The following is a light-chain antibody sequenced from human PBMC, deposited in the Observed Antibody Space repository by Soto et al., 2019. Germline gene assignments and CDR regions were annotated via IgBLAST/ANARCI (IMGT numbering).Light chain of an antibody. CDR3: ATWDGSLSGWV. J-gene: IGLJ3*02. CDR1: SSNIGSNT. V-gene: IGLV1-44*01. CDR2: SNN. Sequence: QSVLTQPPSASGTPGQRVSISCSGNSSNIGSNTVNWYHQLPGTAPPLLIKSNNQRPSGIPDRFSGSKSGTSASLAISGLQSEDEADYYCATWDGSLSGWVFGGGTKLTVL.